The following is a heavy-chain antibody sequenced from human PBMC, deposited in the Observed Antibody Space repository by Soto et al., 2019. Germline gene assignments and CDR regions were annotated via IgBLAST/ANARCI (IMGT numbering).Heavy chain of an antibody. CDR2: IYYSGST. V-gene: IGHV4-59*01. Sequence: QVQLQESGPGLVKPSETLSLTCTVSGGSISSYYWSWIRQPPGKGLEWIGYIYYSGSTNYNPSLKSRVTISVDTSKNQFSLKLSSVTAADTAVYYCVRDRPTHGMDVWGQGTTVTVSS. CDR1: GGSISSYY. J-gene: IGHJ6*02. CDR3: VRDRPTHGMDV.